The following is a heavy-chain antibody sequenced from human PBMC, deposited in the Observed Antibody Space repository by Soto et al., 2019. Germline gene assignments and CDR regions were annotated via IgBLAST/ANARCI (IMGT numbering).Heavy chain of an antibody. V-gene: IGHV1-69*01. D-gene: IGHD3-3*01. CDR1: GGTFSSYA. CDR3: AKCMEWFLGSYDYYYYGMDV. J-gene: IGHJ6*02. CDR2: IIPIFGTA. Sequence: QVQLVQSVAEVKKPGSSVKVSCKASGGTFSSYAISWVRQAPGQGLEWMGGIIPIFGTANYAQKFQGRVTITADESTSTAYMELSSLRSEDTAVYYCAKCMEWFLGSYDYYYYGMDVWGQGTTVTVSS.